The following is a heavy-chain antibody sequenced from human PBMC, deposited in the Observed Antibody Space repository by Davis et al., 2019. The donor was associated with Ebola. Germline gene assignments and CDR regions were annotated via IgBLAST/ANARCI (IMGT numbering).Heavy chain of an antibody. Sequence: SGPTLVKPTQTLTLTCAFSGFSLRTSGMCVSWIRQPPGKALEWLARIDWDDDKYYSTSLKTRLPISKDTSNNQVVLTMTNMDPVDTATYYCALMFYGSGSYSGEYFQHWGQGTLVTVSS. J-gene: IGHJ1*01. V-gene: IGHV2-70*11. CDR3: ALMFYGSGSYSGEYFQH. D-gene: IGHD3-10*01. CDR2: IDWDDDK. CDR1: GFSLRTSGMC.